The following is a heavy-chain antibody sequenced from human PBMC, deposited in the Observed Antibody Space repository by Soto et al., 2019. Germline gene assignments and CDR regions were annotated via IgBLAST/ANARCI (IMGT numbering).Heavy chain of an antibody. D-gene: IGHD2-2*02. J-gene: IGHJ6*02. CDR3: AKANCSSDSCYTGYYGMDV. CDR2: ISGSGDSA. Sequence: GALRLSCAGSGFTFRDYAMTWVRQAPGQGLEWVAAISGSGDSAYYADAVSGRFSISRDNSKNTLFLQMNSLRGKDSALYFCAKANCSSDSCYTGYYGMDVWGQGTTVTVSS. CDR1: GFTFRDYA. V-gene: IGHV3-23*01.